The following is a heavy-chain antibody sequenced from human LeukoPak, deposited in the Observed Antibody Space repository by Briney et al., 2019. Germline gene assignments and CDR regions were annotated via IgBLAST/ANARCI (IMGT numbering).Heavy chain of an antibody. CDR3: AGSFMYYYDSSGYYFAKIDY. Sequence: SETLSLTCTVSGGSISSGDYCWSWIRQPPGKGLEWIGYMYYSGSTYYNPSLKSRVTISVDTSKNQFSLKLSSVTAADTAVYYCAGSFMYYYDSSGYYFAKIDYWGQGTLVTVSS. J-gene: IGHJ4*02. D-gene: IGHD3-22*01. CDR2: MYYSGST. CDR1: GGSISSGDYC. V-gene: IGHV4-30-4*08.